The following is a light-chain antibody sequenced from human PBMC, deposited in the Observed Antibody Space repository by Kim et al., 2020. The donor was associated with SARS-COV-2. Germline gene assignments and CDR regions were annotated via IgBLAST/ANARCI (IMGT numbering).Light chain of an antibody. CDR3: NSRDSRGNPLV. Sequence: SSELTQDPAVSVALGQTVRITCQGDSLRSYYASWYQQKPGQAPVLVIYGKNNRPSGIPDRFSGSSSGHTASLTITGAQAEDEADYYCNSRDSRGNPLVFG. CDR1: SLRSYY. J-gene: IGLJ3*02. CDR2: GKN. V-gene: IGLV3-19*01.